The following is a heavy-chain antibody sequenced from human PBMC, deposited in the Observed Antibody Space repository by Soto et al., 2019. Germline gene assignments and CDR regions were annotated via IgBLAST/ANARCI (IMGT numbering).Heavy chain of an antibody. CDR2: ISYDGNNN. V-gene: IGHV3-30*18. Sequence: QVQLVESGGGVVQPGRSLRLSCAASGFTFSSYGMHWVRQAPGKGLEWVAIISYDGNNNYYADSVKGRFTISRDNSKNTLYLLMNSLRAQDTALCYCAKSLRYRGISCWYFDYWGQGTLVTVSS. CDR1: GFTFSSYG. J-gene: IGHJ4*02. CDR3: AKSLRYRGISCWYFDY. D-gene: IGHD2-2*01.